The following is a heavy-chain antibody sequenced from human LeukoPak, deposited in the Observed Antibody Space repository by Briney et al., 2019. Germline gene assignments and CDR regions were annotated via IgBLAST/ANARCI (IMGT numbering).Heavy chain of an antibody. Sequence: SVTVSCTASGGTFSSYAISWVRQAPGQGLEWMGGIIPIFGTANYAQKFQGRVTITADESTSTAYMELSSLRSEDTAVYYCAREKATVRYYYYGMDVWGQGTTVTVSS. CDR3: AREKATVRYYYYGMDV. CDR1: GGTFSSYA. CDR2: IIPIFGTA. V-gene: IGHV1-69*13. J-gene: IGHJ6*02. D-gene: IGHD3-10*01.